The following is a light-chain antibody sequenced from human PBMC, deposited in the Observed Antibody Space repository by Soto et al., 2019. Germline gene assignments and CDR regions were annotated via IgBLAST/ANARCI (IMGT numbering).Light chain of an antibody. CDR1: QSVRSN. CDR3: QQYDNWPRT. V-gene: IGKV3-15*01. J-gene: IGKJ1*01. CDR2: DAS. Sequence: EIVLTQSPATLSVSPGERATLSCRASQSVRSNLAWYQQKPGQPPRLLIYDASTRATGIPSRFSGSGSGTEFTLTISSLKSEDFAVYYRQQYDNWPRTFGQGTKVDIK.